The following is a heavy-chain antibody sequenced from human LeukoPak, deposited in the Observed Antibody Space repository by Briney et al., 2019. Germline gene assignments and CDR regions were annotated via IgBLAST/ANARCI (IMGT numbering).Heavy chain of an antibody. V-gene: IGHV4-59*01. D-gene: IGHD2-2*01. CDR2: IYYSGST. J-gene: IGHJ6*02. CDR1: GGSISSYY. CDR3: ASSYCSSTSCQNYYYYGMDV. Sequence: PSETLSLTCTVSGGSISSYYWSWIRQPPGKGLEWIGYIYYSGSTNYNPPLKSRVTISVDTSKNQFSLKLSSVTAADTAVYYCASSYCSSTSCQNYYYYGMDVWGQGTTVTVSS.